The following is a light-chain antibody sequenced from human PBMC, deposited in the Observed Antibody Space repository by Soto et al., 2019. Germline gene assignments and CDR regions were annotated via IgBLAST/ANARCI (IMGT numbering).Light chain of an antibody. J-gene: IGKJ5*01. Sequence: DIQMTQSPATLSVSPGGRATLSFRASQSISDTLAWYQQKPGQAPRLLISDASNRATGIPVRFSGSGSGTDFTLTISSLQAEDSAVYYCQQRSNWPSITFGQGTRLEIK. V-gene: IGKV3D-15*01. CDR1: QSISDT. CDR2: DAS. CDR3: QQRSNWPSIT.